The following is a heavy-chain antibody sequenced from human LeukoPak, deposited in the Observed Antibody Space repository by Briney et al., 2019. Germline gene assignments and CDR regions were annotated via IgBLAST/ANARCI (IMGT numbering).Heavy chain of an antibody. V-gene: IGHV4-59*08. CDR1: GGSISSYY. J-gene: IGHJ5*02. CDR3: ARIRVSRGSWYYTDWFDP. D-gene: IGHD6-13*01. CDR2: IYYSGST. Sequence: SETLSLTCTVSGGSISSYYWSWIRQPPGKGLEWIGYIYYSGSTNYNPSLKSRVTISVDTSKNQFSLKLSSVTAADTAVYYCARIRVSRGSWYYTDWFDPWGQGTLVTVSS.